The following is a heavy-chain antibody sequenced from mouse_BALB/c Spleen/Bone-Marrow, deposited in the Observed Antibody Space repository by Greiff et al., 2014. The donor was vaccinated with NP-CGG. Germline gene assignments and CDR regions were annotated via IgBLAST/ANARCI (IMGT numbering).Heavy chain of an antibody. D-gene: IGHD1-1*01. Sequence: QVQLQQSDAELVKPGASGKMSCKASGFTFSDHAIHWVKQKPEQGLEWIGHICRGNGDVKYDEKFKGKATLTADKSSSTAYLQLITLTSDDSAVYYCKSNSYSSSRGFVYWGQGTPLTVSA. V-gene: IGHV1S53*02. CDR3: KSNSYSSSRGFVY. J-gene: IGHJ3*01. CDR1: GFTFSDHA. CDR2: ICRGNGDV.